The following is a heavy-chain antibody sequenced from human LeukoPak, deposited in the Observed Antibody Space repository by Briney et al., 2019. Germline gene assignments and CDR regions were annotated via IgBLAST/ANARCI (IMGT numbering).Heavy chain of an antibody. CDR1: GSTFDDYG. J-gene: IGHJ4*02. Sequence: PGGSLRLSCAASGSTFDDYGMSWVRQAQGKGLEWVSGTNWNGGSTGYADSVKGRFTISRDNAKNSLYLQMNSLRAEDTALYYCARDYSSGRFGFDYWGQGTLVTVSS. CDR2: TNWNGGST. CDR3: ARDYSSGRFGFDY. V-gene: IGHV3-20*04. D-gene: IGHD6-19*01.